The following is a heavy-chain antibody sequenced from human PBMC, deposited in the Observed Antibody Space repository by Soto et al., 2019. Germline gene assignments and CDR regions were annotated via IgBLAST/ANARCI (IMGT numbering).Heavy chain of an antibody. CDR2: IFHSGNA. CDR1: VGSMRNVS. CDR3: ARAHAPTLPFDY. V-gene: IGHV4-59*07. D-gene: IGHD2-15*01. J-gene: IGHJ4*01. Sequence: DARSLSCTIAVGSMRNVSLSWIRQPPGKRLEWIGFIFHSGNAEYNPSLKSRVTISIDTSKSQFSLSLDSVTAADTAVYFCARAHAPTLPFDYWGLGTLVPVSS.